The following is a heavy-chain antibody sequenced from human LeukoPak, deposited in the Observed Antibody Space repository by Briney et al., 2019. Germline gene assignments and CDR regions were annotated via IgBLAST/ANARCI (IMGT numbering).Heavy chain of an antibody. J-gene: IGHJ4*02. CDR3: AREVGGRLDY. CDR2: IYYSGST. D-gene: IGHD1-26*01. CDR1: GGSFSSGGYY. V-gene: IGHV4-31*03. Sequence: KTSETLSLTCTVSGGSFSSGGYYWSWIRQHPGKGLEWIGYIYYSGSTYYNPSLKSRVSISKDTSKNQFSLKLSSVTAADTAVYYCAREVGGRLDYWGQGTLVTVSS.